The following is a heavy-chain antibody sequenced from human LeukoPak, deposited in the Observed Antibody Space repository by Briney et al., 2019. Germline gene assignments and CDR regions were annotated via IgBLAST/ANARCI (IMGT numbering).Heavy chain of an antibody. CDR2: IYTSGST. J-gene: IGHJ6*03. V-gene: IGHV4-61*02. Sequence: PSETLSLTCTVSGGSISSGSYYWSWIRQPAGKGLEWIGRIYTSGSTNYNPSLKSRFTISVDTSKNQFSLKLSSVTAADTAVYYCAREDTVTTIWGPYYYYMDVWGKGTTVTISS. CDR1: GGSISSGSYY. CDR3: AREDTVTTIWGPYYYYMDV. D-gene: IGHD4-17*01.